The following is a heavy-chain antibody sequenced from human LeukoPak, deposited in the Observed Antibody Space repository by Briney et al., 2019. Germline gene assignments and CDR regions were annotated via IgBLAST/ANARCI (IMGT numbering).Heavy chain of an antibody. Sequence: ASVKVSCKASGYTFTSYDINWVQQATGQGLEWMGWMNPNSGNTGYAQKFQGRVTMTRNTSISTAYMELSSLRSEDTAVYYCARGWDSSGWYGFHWFDPWGQGTLVTVSS. V-gene: IGHV1-8*01. CDR2: MNPNSGNT. CDR1: GYTFTSYD. CDR3: ARGWDSSGWYGFHWFDP. D-gene: IGHD6-19*01. J-gene: IGHJ5*02.